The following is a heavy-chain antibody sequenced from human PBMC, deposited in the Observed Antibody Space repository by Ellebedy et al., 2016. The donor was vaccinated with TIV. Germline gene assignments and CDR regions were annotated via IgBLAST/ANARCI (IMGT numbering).Heavy chain of an antibody. V-gene: IGHV3-11*01. CDR1: GFIFSDYQ. D-gene: IGHD2-2*01. CDR3: SRDTRFIDQQHNWFDP. Sequence: GGSLRLSCAASGFIFSDYQMSWIRQAPGKGLECISFISNSGGTVYYADSVKGRFTISRDNAKNTLYLQMNSLTAEDTAVYYCSRDTRFIDQQHNWFDPWGQGTLVTVSS. CDR2: ISNSGGTV. J-gene: IGHJ5*02.